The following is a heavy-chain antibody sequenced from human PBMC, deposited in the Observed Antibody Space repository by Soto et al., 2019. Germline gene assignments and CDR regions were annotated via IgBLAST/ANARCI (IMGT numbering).Heavy chain of an antibody. CDR2: LFTSGGT. V-gene: IGHV4-4*07. CDR1: GGSISTYY. Sequence: QVQLQESGPGLVKPSETLSLTCTVSGGSISTYYWTWIRQPAGKGLEWIGRLFTSGGTNYNPSLKSRVTMSLDTSKDQFSLQLSSVTAADTAVYFCARGRERLWSYFYGMDVWGQGTTVTVSS. CDR3: ARGRERLWSYFYGMDV. D-gene: IGHD3-10*01. J-gene: IGHJ6*02.